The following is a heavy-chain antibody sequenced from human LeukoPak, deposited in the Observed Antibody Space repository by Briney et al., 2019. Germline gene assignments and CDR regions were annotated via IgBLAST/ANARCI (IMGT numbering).Heavy chain of an antibody. Sequence: SETLSLTCTVSGGSISSSSYYWGWIRQPPGKGLEWIGSIYYSGSTYYNPSLKSRVTISVDTSKNQFSLKLSSVTAADTAVYYCARDVVAAAGTWDYWGQGTLVTVSS. CDR3: ARDVVAAAGTWDY. V-gene: IGHV4-39*07. CDR2: IYYSGST. CDR1: GGSISSSSYY. J-gene: IGHJ4*02. D-gene: IGHD6-13*01.